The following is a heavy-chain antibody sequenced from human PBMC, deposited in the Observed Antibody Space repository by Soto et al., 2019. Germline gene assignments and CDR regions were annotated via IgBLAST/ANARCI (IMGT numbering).Heavy chain of an antibody. CDR1: GFTFSSYG. V-gene: IGHV3-30*18. D-gene: IGHD4-4*01. CDR3: AKSAYSHFYFDY. CDR2: ISYDGSNN. J-gene: IGHJ4*01. Sequence: LRLSCAASGFTFSSYGIHWVRQAPGQGLEWVAVISYDGSNNLYADSVKGRFTMSRDNSKNTVYLQMNSLRAEDTAVYYCAKSAYSHFYFDYWGQGTLVTVSS.